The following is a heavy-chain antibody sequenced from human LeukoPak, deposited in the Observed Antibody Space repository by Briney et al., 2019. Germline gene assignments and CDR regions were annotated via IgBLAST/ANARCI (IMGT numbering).Heavy chain of an antibody. Sequence: ASVKVSCKASGGTFSSYAISWVRQAPGQGLEWMGIINPSGGSTSYAQKFQGRVTMTRDTSTSTVYMELSSLRSEDTAVYYCATTTIFGVPPDYWGQGTLVTVSS. J-gene: IGHJ4*02. CDR2: INPSGGST. CDR1: GGTFSSYA. D-gene: IGHD3-3*01. CDR3: ATTTIFGVPPDY. V-gene: IGHV1-46*01.